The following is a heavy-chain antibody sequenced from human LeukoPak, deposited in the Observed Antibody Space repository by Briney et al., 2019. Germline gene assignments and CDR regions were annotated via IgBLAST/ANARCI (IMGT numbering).Heavy chain of an antibody. V-gene: IGHV3-30*18. D-gene: IGHD6-13*01. Sequence: GGSLRLSCAASGFTFSNYGMHWVRQAPGKGPEWVAVISDDGSDKYSADSVKGRFTISRDNSKNTLYLQMNSLRPEDTAVYYCAKDSSRAAADYYFDYRGQGTLVTVSS. J-gene: IGHJ4*02. CDR2: ISDDGSDK. CDR1: GFTFSNYG. CDR3: AKDSSRAAADYYFDY.